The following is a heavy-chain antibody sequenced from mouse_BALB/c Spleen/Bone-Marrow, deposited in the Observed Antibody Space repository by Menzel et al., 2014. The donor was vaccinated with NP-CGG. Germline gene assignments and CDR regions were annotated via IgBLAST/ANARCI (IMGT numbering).Heavy chain of an antibody. Sequence: VQLQQPGPELVKPGASVKMSCKASGYTFTNYVMHWVKQKPGQGLEWIGYINPYDDGTKYNEKFKGKATLTSDKSSSTAYMEHSSLTSEDSTVYYCARGGNYWYFDVWGAGTTVTVSS. CDR3: ARGGNYWYFDV. CDR2: INPYDDGT. J-gene: IGHJ1*01. CDR1: GYTFTNYV. D-gene: IGHD2-1*01. V-gene: IGHV1-14*01.